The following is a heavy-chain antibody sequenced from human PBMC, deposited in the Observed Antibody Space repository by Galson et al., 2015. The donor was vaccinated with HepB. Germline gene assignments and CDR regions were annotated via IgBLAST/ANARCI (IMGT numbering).Heavy chain of an antibody. CDR2: ISSSSSTI. CDR1: GFTFSSYS. CDR3: AREGKLRYFDWLLSAVDY. J-gene: IGHJ4*02. Sequence: SLRLSCAASGFTFSSYSMNWVRQAPGKGLEWVSYISSSSSTIYYADSVKGRFTISRDNAKNSLYLQMNSLRAEDTAVYYCAREGKLRYFDWLLSAVDYWGQGTLVTVSS. V-gene: IGHV3-48*01. D-gene: IGHD3-9*01.